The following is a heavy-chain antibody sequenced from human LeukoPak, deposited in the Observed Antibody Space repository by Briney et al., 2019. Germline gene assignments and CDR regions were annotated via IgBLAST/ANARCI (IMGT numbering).Heavy chain of an antibody. CDR2: ISAYNGNT. D-gene: IGHD3-3*01. Sequence: LRASVKVSCKASGYTFTSYGISWVRQAPGQGLEWMGWISAYNGNTNYEQKLQGRVTMTTDTSTSTAYMELRSLRSDDTAVYYCARDLPTYYDFWSGYGPFDYWGQGTLVTVSS. J-gene: IGHJ4*02. CDR1: GYTFTSYG. CDR3: ARDLPTYYDFWSGYGPFDY. V-gene: IGHV1-18*01.